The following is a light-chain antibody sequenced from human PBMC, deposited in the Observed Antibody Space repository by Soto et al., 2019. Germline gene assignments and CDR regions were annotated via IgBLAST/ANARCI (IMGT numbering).Light chain of an antibody. J-gene: IGLJ3*02. Sequence: QSALTQPRSVSGSPGQSVTISCTGTSSDVGGYNFVSWYQQHPGKAPKLMIYGVTKRPSGVPDRFSGSKSGNTASLTISGLLAEDEAHYYCCSYAGSYTWVFGGGTKLTVL. V-gene: IGLV2-11*01. CDR2: GVT. CDR3: CSYAGSYTWV. CDR1: SSDVGGYNF.